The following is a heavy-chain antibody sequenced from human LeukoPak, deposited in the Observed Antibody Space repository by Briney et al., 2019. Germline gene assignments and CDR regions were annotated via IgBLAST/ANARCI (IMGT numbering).Heavy chain of an antibody. CDR2: ITYDGSNK. V-gene: IGHV3-30*04. CDR1: GFTFSSYA. Sequence: GRSLRLSCAASGFTFSSYAMHWVRQAPRKGLEWGAVITYDGSNKYYADSVKGRFTISRDNSKNTLYLQMNSLRAEDTAVYYCARSPLRITMVRGLLDYWGQGTLVTVSS. J-gene: IGHJ4*02. CDR3: ARSPLRITMVRGLLDY. D-gene: IGHD3-10*01.